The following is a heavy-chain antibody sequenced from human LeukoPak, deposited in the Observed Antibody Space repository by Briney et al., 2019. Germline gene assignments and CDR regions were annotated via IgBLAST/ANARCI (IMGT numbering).Heavy chain of an antibody. CDR1: GGSISSYY. J-gene: IGHJ6*03. CDR3: ARARDRYSSGWRGYYYYMDV. V-gene: IGHV4-59*01. D-gene: IGHD6-19*01. CDR2: IYYSGST. Sequence: SETLSLTCTVSGGSISSYYWSWIRQPPGKGLEWIGYIYYSGSTNYNPSLKSRVTISVDTSKNQFSLKLSSVTAADTAVYYCARARDRYSSGWRGYYYYMDVWGKGTTVTVS.